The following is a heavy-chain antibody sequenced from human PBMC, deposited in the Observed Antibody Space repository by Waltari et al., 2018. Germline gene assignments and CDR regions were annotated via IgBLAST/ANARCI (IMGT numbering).Heavy chain of an antibody. V-gene: IGHV1-69*10. J-gene: IGHJ5*02. D-gene: IGHD3-10*01. CDR2: IIPILGIA. Sequence: QVQLVQSGAEVKKPGSSVKVSCKASGGTFSSYAISWVRQAPGQGLEWMGGIIPILGIANYAQKFQGRVTITADKSTSTAYMELSSLRAEDTAVYYCARAGRSSGSYYNWFDPWGQGTLVTVSS. CDR1: GGTFSSYA. CDR3: ARAGRSSGSYYNWFDP.